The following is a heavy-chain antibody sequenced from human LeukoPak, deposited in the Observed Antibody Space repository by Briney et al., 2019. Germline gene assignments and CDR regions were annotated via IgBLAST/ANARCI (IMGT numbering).Heavy chain of an antibody. D-gene: IGHD4-23*01. Sequence: GGSLRLSCAASGFTFSSYEMNWVRQAPGKGLESVSYISSSGSTIYYADSVKGRFTISRDNAKNSLYLQMNSLRAEDTAVYYCASGKGLTFDYWGQGTLVTVSS. CDR3: ASGKGLTFDY. CDR2: ISSSGSTI. V-gene: IGHV3-48*03. J-gene: IGHJ4*02. CDR1: GFTFSSYE.